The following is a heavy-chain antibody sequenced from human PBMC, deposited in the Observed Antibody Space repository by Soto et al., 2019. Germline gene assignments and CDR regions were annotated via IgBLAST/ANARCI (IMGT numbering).Heavy chain of an antibody. CDR3: ARDSSGYCSGGSCYSDV. Sequence: SVKVSCKASGGTFSSYAISWVRQAPGQGLEWMGGIIPIFGTANYAQKFQGRVTITADESTSTAYMELSSLRSEDTAVYYCARDSSGYCSGGSCYSDVWGQGTTVTVSS. J-gene: IGHJ6*02. V-gene: IGHV1-69*13. CDR2: IIPIFGTA. D-gene: IGHD2-15*01. CDR1: GGTFSSYA.